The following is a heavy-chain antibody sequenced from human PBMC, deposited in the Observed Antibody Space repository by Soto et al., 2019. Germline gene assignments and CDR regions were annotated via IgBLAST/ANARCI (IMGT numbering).Heavy chain of an antibody. D-gene: IGHD5-12*01. CDR2: INAGNGNT. V-gene: IGHV1-3*01. Sequence: GASVKVSCKASGYTFTSYAMHWVRQAPGQRLEWMGWINAGNGNTKYSQKFQGRVTITRDTSASTAYMELSSLRSEDTAVYYCAIRGGYDWGKYYYYYYGIDVWGQGTTVTVSS. J-gene: IGHJ6*02. CDR3: AIRGGYDWGKYYYYYYGIDV. CDR1: GYTFTSYA.